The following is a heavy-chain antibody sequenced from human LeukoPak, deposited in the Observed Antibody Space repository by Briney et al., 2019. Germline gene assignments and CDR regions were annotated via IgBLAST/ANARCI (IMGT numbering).Heavy chain of an antibody. Sequence: GGSLRLSCAASGFTPDDYGTSWVRQAPEKGLEWGSGINRNGGSTGYADSVKGRSTVSRDHAKNSLYLQMNSLGAEDTALYYCARVRAYYYDSSGSQSDAFGIW. CDR2: INRNGGST. J-gene: IGHJ3*02. V-gene: IGHV3-20*04. D-gene: IGHD3-22*01. CDR1: GFTPDDYG. CDR3: ARVRAYYYDSSGSQSDAFGI.